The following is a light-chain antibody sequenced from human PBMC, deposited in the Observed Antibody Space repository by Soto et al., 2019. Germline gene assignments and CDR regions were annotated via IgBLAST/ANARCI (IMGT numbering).Light chain of an antibody. CDR1: QSIGNY. CDR3: QQSHSTVA. J-gene: IGKJ5*01. CDR2: TAS. V-gene: IGKV1-39*01. Sequence: DVQMTQSPSTLSASVGDRVTITCRASQSIGNYLSWYQQKPGKAPNLLIYTASSLQSGVPSRFSGSGSGTYFTLTINSLQPEDFATYYCQQSHSTVASGQGTLLEIK.